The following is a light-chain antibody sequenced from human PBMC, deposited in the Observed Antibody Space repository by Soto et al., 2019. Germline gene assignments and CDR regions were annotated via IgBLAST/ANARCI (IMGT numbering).Light chain of an antibody. V-gene: IGLV2-14*01. CDR1: SSDVGGYNY. J-gene: IGLJ2*01. CDR3: SSYTSSSTVV. CDR2: DVS. Sequence: QSALTQPASVSGSPGQSITISCTGTSSDVGGYNYVSSYQQHPGKAPKLMSYDVSNRPSGVSNRFSGSKSGNTASLTSSGLQAEYEAAYYCSSYTSSSTVVFGGGTKLTVL.